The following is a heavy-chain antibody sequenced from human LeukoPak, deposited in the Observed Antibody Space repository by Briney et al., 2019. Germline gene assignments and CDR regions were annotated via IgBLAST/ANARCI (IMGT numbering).Heavy chain of an antibody. CDR1: GFTFRNYA. V-gene: IGHV3-23*01. D-gene: IGHD3-10*01. J-gene: IGHJ4*02. CDR3: ARVNDFAPGVDIDF. Sequence: GSLRLSCAASGFTFRNYAMRWVRQDPRKGLQWVSAITGNDGRTYYTDSVKGRFTISRDNFRNTVILQMSSLTAEDTAVYYCARVNDFAPGVDIDFWGQGTLVAV. CDR2: ITGNDGRT.